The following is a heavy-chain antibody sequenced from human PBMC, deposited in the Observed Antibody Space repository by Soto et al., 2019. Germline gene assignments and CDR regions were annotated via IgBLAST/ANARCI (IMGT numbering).Heavy chain of an antibody. J-gene: IGHJ4*02. Sequence: LVTPSLTFTVCGGAIRCRRYKWGGMRQTQGKGLEWIGSIYYSGSTYYNPSLKSRVTISVDTSKNQFSLKLSSVTAADTAVYYCARLPAYHILTGDRYWYFDYWGQGTLVT. CDR1: GGAIRCRRYK. CDR3: ARLPAYHILTGDRYWYFDY. CDR2: IYYSGST. V-gene: IGHV4-39*01. D-gene: IGHD3-9*01.